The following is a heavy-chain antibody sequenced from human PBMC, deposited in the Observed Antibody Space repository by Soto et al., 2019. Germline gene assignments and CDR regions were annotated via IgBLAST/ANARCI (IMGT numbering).Heavy chain of an antibody. D-gene: IGHD2-2*01. V-gene: IGHV4-30-2*01. CDR1: GGSISSGGYS. Sequence: LSLTCAVSGGSISSGGYSWSWIRQPPGKGLEWIGYIYHSGSTYYNPSLKSRVTISVDRSKNQFSLKLSSVTAADTAVYYCARLQSATSYGMDVWGQGTTVTVSS. CDR3: ARLQSATSYGMDV. CDR2: IYHSGST. J-gene: IGHJ6*02.